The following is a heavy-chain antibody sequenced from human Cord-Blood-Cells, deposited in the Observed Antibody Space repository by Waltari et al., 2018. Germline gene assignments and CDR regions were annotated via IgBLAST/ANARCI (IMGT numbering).Heavy chain of an antibody. CDR3: TRAAAGSYNWFDP. Sequence: GLVQPGGSLKLSCAASGFTFSGSAMHWVRQASGKGLEWVGRIRSKANSYATAYAASVKGRFTISRDDSKNTAYLQMNSLKTEDTAVYYCTRAAAGSYNWFDPWGQGTLVTVSS. D-gene: IGHD6-13*01. CDR2: IRSKANSYAT. J-gene: IGHJ5*02. CDR1: GFTFSGSA. V-gene: IGHV3-73*01.